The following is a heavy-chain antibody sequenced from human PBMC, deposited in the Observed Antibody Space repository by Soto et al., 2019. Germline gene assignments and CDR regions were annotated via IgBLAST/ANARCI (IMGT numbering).Heavy chain of an antibody. J-gene: IGHJ5*02. Sequence: GGSLRLSCAGSGFTFSSYWMHWVRQAPGKGLVWVSRINSDGSSTSYADSVKGRFTISRDNAKNTLYLQMNSLRAEDTAVYYCARLVAARPYLNWFDPWGQGTLVTVSS. CDR1: GFTFSSYW. D-gene: IGHD6-6*01. V-gene: IGHV3-74*01. CDR2: INSDGSST. CDR3: ARLVAARPYLNWFDP.